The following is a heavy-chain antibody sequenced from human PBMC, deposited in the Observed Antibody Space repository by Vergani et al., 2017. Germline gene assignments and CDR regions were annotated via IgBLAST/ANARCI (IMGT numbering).Heavy chain of an antibody. Sequence: QVQLVQSGSELKKPGASVKVSCTASGYTFTSYAMTWVRQAPGQGLEWMGWINTNTGNPTYAQGFTGRFVFSLDTSVSTAYLQISSLKAEDTAVYYCAREGAAAGKVYYYGMDVWGQGTTVTVSS. CDR1: GYTFTSYA. CDR3: AREGAAAGKVYYYGMDV. J-gene: IGHJ6*02. V-gene: IGHV7-4-1*02. CDR2: INTNTGNP. D-gene: IGHD6-13*01.